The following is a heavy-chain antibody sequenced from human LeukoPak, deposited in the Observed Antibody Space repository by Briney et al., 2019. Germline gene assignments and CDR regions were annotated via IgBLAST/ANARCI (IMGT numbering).Heavy chain of an antibody. CDR2: ISGSGGST. V-gene: IGHV3-23*01. J-gene: IGHJ4*02. CDR1: GFTFSKYW. D-gene: IGHD3-22*01. CDR3: AGPYYFDSSGYYPALGC. Sequence: GGSLRLSCAASGFTFSKYWVHWVRQAPGKGLEWVSAISGSGGSTYYADSVKGRFTISRDNSKNSLFLQMNSLRAEDTAVYYCAGPYYFDSSGYYPALGCWGQGTLVTVSS.